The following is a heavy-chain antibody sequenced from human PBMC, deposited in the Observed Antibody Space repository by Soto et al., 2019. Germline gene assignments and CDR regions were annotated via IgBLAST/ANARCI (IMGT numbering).Heavy chain of an antibody. CDR2: INPSGGST. D-gene: IGHD2-15*01. CDR3: ARGGDIGVVVXAPDAFDI. Sequence: ASVKVSCKASGYTFTSYYMHWVRQAPGQGLEWMGIINPSGGSTSYAQKFQGRVTMTRDTSTSTVYMELSSLRSEDTAVYYCARGGDIGVVVXAPDAFDIWGQGTMVTVS. J-gene: IGHJ3*02. CDR1: GYTFTSYY. V-gene: IGHV1-46*01.